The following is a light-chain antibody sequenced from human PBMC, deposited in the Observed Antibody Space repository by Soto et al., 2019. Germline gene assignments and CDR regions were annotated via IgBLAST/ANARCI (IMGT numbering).Light chain of an antibody. CDR2: TTN. J-gene: IGLJ1*01. Sequence: QSVLTQPHSASGTPGQRLTISCSGSSSNIGTSSVHWFQQLPGTAPKLLISTTNQRPSGVPERFSGSKSGTSASLATSGLQSEDEADYYCAAWDDSLNGHVFGTGTKVHRP. CDR3: AAWDDSLNGHV. V-gene: IGLV1-44*01. CDR1: SSNIGTSS.